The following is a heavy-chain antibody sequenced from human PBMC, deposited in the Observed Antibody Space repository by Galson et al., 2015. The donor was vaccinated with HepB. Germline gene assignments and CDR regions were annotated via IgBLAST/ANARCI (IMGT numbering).Heavy chain of an antibody. Sequence: SLRLSCAASGFTFSSYAMHWVRQAPGKGLEWVAVISYDGSNKYYADSVKGRFTISRDNSKNTLYLQMNSLRAEDTAVYYCARDLVSPVTMIVVVITVCVYWGQGTLVTVSS. J-gene: IGHJ4*02. CDR2: ISYDGSNK. D-gene: IGHD3-22*01. CDR1: GFTFSSYA. CDR3: ARDLVSPVTMIVVVITVCVY. V-gene: IGHV3-30*04.